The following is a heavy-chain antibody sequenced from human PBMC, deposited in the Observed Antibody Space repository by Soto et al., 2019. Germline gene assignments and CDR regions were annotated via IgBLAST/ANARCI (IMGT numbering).Heavy chain of an antibody. V-gene: IGHV3-23*01. CDR1: VFPFSSYA. Sequence: PWWSLRLSCSASVFPFSSYAMSWCRQTPEKGLEWVAGISGGGNDRYYADFVQGRFTFSRDNSRNILYLQMNSLRADDTAMYFCARSLFMVAPDNEPFDYWGQGTLVTVSS. CDR3: ARSLFMVAPDNEPFDY. CDR2: ISGGGNDR. D-gene: IGHD5-12*01. J-gene: IGHJ4*02.